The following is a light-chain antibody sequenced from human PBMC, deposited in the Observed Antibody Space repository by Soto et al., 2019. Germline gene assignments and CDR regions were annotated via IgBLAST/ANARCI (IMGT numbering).Light chain of an antibody. CDR1: NSNIGSNT. V-gene: IGLV1-44*01. Sequence: QSVLTQPPSASGTPGQRVTISCSGSNSNIGSNTVNWYQQLPGTAPKVLIYGDNQRPSGVADRFSGSKSGTSASLAISGLQSEDEADYYCAAWDDSLNGVVFGGGTKVTVL. CDR2: GDN. CDR3: AAWDDSLNGVV. J-gene: IGLJ2*01.